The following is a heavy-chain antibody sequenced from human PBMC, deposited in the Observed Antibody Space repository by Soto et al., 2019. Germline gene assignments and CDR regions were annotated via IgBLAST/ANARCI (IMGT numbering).Heavy chain of an antibody. CDR1: GYTFTSYY. V-gene: IGHV1-46*01. D-gene: IGHD5-18*01. CDR2: INPSGGST. CDR3: ARDRTAIETDYYYYGMYV. Sequence: ASVKVSCKASGYTFTSYYMHWVRQAPGQGLEWMGIINPSGGSTSYAQKFQGRVTMTRDTSTSTVYMELSSLRSEDTAVYYCARDRTAIETDYYYYGMYVWGQGTTVTVSS. J-gene: IGHJ6*02.